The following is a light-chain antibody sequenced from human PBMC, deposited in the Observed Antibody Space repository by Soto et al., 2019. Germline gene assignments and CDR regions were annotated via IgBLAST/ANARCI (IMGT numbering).Light chain of an antibody. J-gene: IGKJ5*01. CDR3: QQLFDSPIT. CDR1: QSISSW. Sequence: DIPCTQCPSTLSQSPGDIATLSCRASQSISSWLAWYQQKPGKAPKLLIYKASTLKSGVPSRFSGSGSGTEFTLTISSLQPDDFAPYYCQQLFDSPITFGQGARLEIK. CDR2: KAS. V-gene: IGKV1-5*03.